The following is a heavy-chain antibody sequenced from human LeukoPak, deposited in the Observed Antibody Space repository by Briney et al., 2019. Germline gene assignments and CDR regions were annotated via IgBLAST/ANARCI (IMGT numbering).Heavy chain of an antibody. J-gene: IGHJ4*02. CDR1: GGSIRSYY. V-gene: IGHV4-59*01. CDR2: IYYSGST. Sequence: PSETLSLTCTVSGGSIRSYYWSWIRQPPWKGLEWIGDIYYSGSTNYNPSLKSRIAMSVDTSKNQFSLKLSSVTAADTAVYYCARARLSSSWYEPFDYWGQGTLVTVSS. CDR3: ARARLSSSWYEPFDY. D-gene: IGHD6-13*01.